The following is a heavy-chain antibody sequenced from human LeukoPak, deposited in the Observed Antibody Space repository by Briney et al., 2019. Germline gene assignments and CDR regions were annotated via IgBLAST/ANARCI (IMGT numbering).Heavy chain of an antibody. Sequence: QPGGSLRLSCAASGFTFSSYAMSWVRQAPRKGLEWVSAISGSGGSTYYADSVKGRFTISRDNSKNMLYLQMNSLRAEDTAVYYCAKDTALMTVTTYDYWGQGTLVTVSS. D-gene: IGHD4-17*01. CDR1: GFTFSSYA. J-gene: IGHJ4*02. V-gene: IGHV3-23*01. CDR3: AKDTALMTVTTYDY. CDR2: ISGSGGST.